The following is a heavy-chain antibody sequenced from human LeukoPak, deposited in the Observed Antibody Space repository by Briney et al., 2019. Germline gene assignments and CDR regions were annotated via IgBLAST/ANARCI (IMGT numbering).Heavy chain of an antibody. Sequence: SETLSLTCTVSGGSISSGSYYWSWIRQPPGKGLEWIGYIYHSGSTYYNPSLKSRVTISVDTSKNQFSLKLSSVTAADTAVHYCARDGPPPYCSSTSCYQNWFDPWGQGTLVIVSS. CDR3: ARDGPPPYCSSTSCYQNWFDP. V-gene: IGHV4-30-2*01. CDR2: IYHSGST. CDR1: GGSISSGSYY. J-gene: IGHJ5*02. D-gene: IGHD2-2*01.